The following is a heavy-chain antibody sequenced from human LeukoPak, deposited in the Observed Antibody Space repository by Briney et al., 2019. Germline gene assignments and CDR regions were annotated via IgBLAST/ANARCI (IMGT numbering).Heavy chain of an antibody. V-gene: IGHV3-66*02. CDR3: ARDDYGDY. CDR2: IYSGRST. J-gene: IGHJ4*02. Sequence: GVSLRLSCAASGFTVSSNYMSWVRQAAGKGLEGVSVIYSGRSTYYADSVKGRFTISRDNSKNTLYLQMNSLRAEDTAVYYCARDDYGDYWGQGTLVTVSS. CDR1: GFTVSSNY.